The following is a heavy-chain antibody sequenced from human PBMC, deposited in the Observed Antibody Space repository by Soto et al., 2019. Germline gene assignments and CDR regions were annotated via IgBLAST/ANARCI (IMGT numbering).Heavy chain of an antibody. V-gene: IGHV4-39*02. CDR2: VHYTENT. CDR3: ARARGQWQRNAFKI. J-gene: IGHJ3*02. D-gene: IGHD5-12*01. CDR1: GDSISSSNYY. Sequence: QLQLQESGPGLVKPSETLSLTCTVSGDSISSSNYYWGWIRQPPGKGLEWIGSVHYTENTYYNPSILRCVTISLDTLQNQISLQLSSVSAADASISYCARARGQWQRNAFKIWGKGTMVTVSS.